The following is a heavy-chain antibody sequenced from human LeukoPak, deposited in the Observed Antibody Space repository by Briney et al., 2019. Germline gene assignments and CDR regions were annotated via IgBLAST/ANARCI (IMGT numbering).Heavy chain of an antibody. J-gene: IGHJ4*02. CDR2: IYYSGST. CDR1: VGSISSGGYF. CDR3: ARALRGLAVRGVKEANYYFDY. Sequence: SETLSLTCTVSVGSISSGGYFWSWIRQHPGKGLEWIGYIYYSGSTYYNPSLKSRVTISVDTSKNQFSLKLSSVTAADTAVYYCARALRGLAVRGVKEANYYFDYWGQGTLVTVSS. D-gene: IGHD3-10*01. V-gene: IGHV4-31*03.